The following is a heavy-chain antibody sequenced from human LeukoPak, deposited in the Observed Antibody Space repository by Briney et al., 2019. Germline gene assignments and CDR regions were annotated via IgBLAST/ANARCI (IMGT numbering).Heavy chain of an antibody. CDR1: GYTFTNYG. CDR2: ISAYNANT. CDR3: ASFRYYYDSSGYYYFDY. J-gene: IGHJ4*02. V-gene: IGHV1-18*01. Sequence: ASVKVSCKASGYTFTNYGISWVRQAPGQGLEWIGWISAYNANTNYAQKVQGRVTMTTDTSTSTAYMELRSLRSDDTAVYYCASFRYYYDSSGYYYFDYWGQGTLVTVSS. D-gene: IGHD3-22*01.